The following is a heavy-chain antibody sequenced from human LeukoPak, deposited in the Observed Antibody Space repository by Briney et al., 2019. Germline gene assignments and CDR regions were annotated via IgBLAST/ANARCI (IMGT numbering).Heavy chain of an antibody. CDR2: ISYDGSNK. CDR3: ARDSSSIGY. CDR1: GFTFSSYG. D-gene: IGHD6-6*01. Sequence: PGRSLRLSCAASGFTFSSYGMHWVRQAPGKGLEWVAVISYDGSNKYYADSVKGRFTISRDNAKNSLYLQMNSLRAEDTAVYYCARDSSSIGYWGQGTLVTVSS. V-gene: IGHV3-30*03. J-gene: IGHJ4*02.